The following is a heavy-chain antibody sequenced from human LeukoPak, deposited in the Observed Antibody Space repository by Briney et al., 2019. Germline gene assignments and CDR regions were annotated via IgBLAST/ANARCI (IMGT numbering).Heavy chain of an antibody. V-gene: IGHV1-2*02. Sequence: GASVKVSCKASGYTFTGYYMHWVRQAPGQGPEWMGWINPNSGGTNYAQKFQGRVTMTRDTSISTAYMELSSLRSEDTAVYYCAGVAAAGTRSTESYYYYMDVWGKGTTVTISS. J-gene: IGHJ6*03. CDR1: GYTFTGYY. CDR2: INPNSGGT. CDR3: AGVAAAGTRSTESYYYYMDV. D-gene: IGHD6-13*01.